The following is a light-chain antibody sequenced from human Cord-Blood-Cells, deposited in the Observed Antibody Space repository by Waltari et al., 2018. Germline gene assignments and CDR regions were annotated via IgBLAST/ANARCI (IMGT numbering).Light chain of an antibody. CDR1: QSISSW. V-gene: IGKV1-5*03. CDR2: KAS. Sequence: DIQMTQSPSTLSASVGDRVTITCRASQSISSWLAWYQQRPGKAPKPLIYKASSLESGVPSRFSGSGSGTEFTLTISSLQPDDFATYYCQQYNSYSLTFGGGTKVEIK. CDR3: QQYNSYSLT. J-gene: IGKJ4*01.